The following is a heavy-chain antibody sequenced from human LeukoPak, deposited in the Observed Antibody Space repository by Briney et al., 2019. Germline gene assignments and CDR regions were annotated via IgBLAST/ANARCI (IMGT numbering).Heavy chain of an antibody. Sequence: PSETLSLTCTVSGGSISTYSWNWIRQPPGKGLEWIGYIYNSGSTNYNPSLKSRVSISVDTSKNQSSLKLNSVTAADTAVYYCARVLMVVAATDAFAIWGQGTMVTVSS. J-gene: IGHJ3*02. CDR1: GGSISTYS. V-gene: IGHV4-59*01. D-gene: IGHD2-15*01. CDR3: ARVLMVVAATDAFAI. CDR2: IYNSGST.